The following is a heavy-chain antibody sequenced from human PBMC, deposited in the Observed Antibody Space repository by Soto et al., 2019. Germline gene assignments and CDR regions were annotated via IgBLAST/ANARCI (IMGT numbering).Heavy chain of an antibody. CDR1: GGFLSESY. D-gene: IGHD3-16*01. CDR2: INHVGGT. CDR3: VIIRYQLPSSVLWLDP. V-gene: IGHV4-34*01. J-gene: IGHJ5*02. Sequence: KLSDTVSLTCAVYGGFLSESYWTWIRQPPGKGLEWIGEINHVGGTNYNPSLKSRVTMSVDTSQNQFSLRLISVTAADTAMYFCVIIRYQLPSSVLWLDPWGQGTPVTFSS.